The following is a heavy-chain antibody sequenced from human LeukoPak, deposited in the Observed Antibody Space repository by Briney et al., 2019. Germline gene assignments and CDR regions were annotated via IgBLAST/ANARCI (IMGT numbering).Heavy chain of an antibody. J-gene: IGHJ5*02. D-gene: IGHD3-10*01. CDR2: IIPILGIA. CDR3: AREDTMVRGVIPNWFDP. Sequence: ASVKVSCKASGGTFSSYAISWVRQAPGQGLEWMGRIIPILGIANYAQKFQGRVTITADKSTSTAYMELSSLRSEDTAGYYCAREDTMVRGVIPNWFDPWGQGTLVTVSS. V-gene: IGHV1-69*04. CDR1: GGTFSSYA.